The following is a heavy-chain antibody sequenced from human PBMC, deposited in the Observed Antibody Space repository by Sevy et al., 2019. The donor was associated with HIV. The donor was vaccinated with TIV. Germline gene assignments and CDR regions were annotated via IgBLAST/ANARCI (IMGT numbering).Heavy chain of an antibody. CDR2: INSDGSST. D-gene: IGHD3-10*01. CDR3: SRGLYYYGMRGHQEPGDY. J-gene: IGHJ4*02. CDR1: GITLTPYW. Sequence: GGSLRLSCAASGITLTPYWMHWVRQAPGKGLVWVSRINSDGSSTSYAESVKGRFTISRDNGKNTLYLQMKSLRVEDTAVYFCSRGLYYYGMRGHQEPGDYWGQGVLVTVS. V-gene: IGHV3-74*01.